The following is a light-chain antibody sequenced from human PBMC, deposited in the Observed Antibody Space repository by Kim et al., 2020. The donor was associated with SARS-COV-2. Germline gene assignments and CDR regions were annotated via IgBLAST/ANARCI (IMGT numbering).Light chain of an antibody. CDR2: EVN. J-gene: IGLJ2*01. V-gene: IGLV2-8*01. CDR3: SSYAGSNNLV. Sequence: GQCVTLPCPGTSSSVGGYNFVSWYQQPPGKAPHLMIYEVNKRPSGVPDRFSGAKSGNTASLTVSGLQAEDEADYYCSSYAGSNNLVFGGGTQLTVL. CDR1: SSSVGGYNF.